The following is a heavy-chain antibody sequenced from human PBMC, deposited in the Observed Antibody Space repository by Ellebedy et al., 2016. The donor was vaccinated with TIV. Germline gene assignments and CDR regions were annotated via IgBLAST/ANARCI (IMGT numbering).Heavy chain of an antibody. CDR2: INPGNGNT. J-gene: IGHJ4*02. CDR1: GCTFTSRT. D-gene: IGHD6-6*01. Sequence: ASVKVSCXASGCTFTSRTLHWVRQAPGQGLEWVGWINPGNGNTKYSPKIQGRVTITMDTSASTAYMELSSLRSEDTAVYYCARLGYSSSSSYDSWGQGTLVTVSS. CDR3: ARLGYSSSSSYDS. V-gene: IGHV1-3*01.